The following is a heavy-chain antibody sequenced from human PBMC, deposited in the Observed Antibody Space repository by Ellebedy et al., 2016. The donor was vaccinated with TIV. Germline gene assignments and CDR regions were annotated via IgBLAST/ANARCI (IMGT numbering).Heavy chain of an antibody. V-gene: IGHV2-26*01. D-gene: IGHD2-21*02. CDR2: SSSTDKE. Sequence: SWIRQPPGKALEWLAHSSSTDKESYSTSLKSRLSISKDASKGQVVLTMTNMAPVDTATYYCARTLLYCGGDCSFYFDHWGQGSLVTVSS. CDR3: ARTLLYCGGDCSFYFDH. J-gene: IGHJ4*02.